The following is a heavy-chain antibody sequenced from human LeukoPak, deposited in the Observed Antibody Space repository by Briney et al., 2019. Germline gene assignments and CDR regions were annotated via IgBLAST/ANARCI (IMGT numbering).Heavy chain of an antibody. CDR1: GFTVSSNY. CDR2: IYNIGTT. CDR3: ARWYCSSTSCYYDY. D-gene: IGHD2-2*01. V-gene: IGHV3-53*01. J-gene: IGHJ4*02. Sequence: GGSLGLSCAASGFTVSSNYMSWVRQAPGKGLEWVSIIYNIGTTYYTDSVKGRFTISRDNSKNTLYLQMNSLRAEDTAVYYCARWYCSSTSCYYDYWGQGTLVTVSS.